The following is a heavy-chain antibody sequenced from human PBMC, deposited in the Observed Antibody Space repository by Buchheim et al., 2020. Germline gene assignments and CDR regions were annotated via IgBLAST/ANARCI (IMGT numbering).Heavy chain of an antibody. CDR1: GGSFSGYY. Sequence: QVQLQQWGAGLLKPSETLSLTCAVYGGSFSGYYWSWIRQPPGKGLEWIGEINHSGSTNYNPSLTSRVTISGDTSKNQFSLKLSSVTAADTAVYYCAKRGITMVRGPPRRWFDPWGQGTL. CDR3: AKRGITMVRGPPRRWFDP. J-gene: IGHJ5*02. D-gene: IGHD3-10*01. CDR2: INHSGST. V-gene: IGHV4-34*01.